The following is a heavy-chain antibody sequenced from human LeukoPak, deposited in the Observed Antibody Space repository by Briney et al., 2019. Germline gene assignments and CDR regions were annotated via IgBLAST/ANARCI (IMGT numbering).Heavy chain of an antibody. D-gene: IGHD3-22*01. CDR1: GFTFSSYA. J-gene: IGHJ1*01. CDR2: ISYDGSNK. CDR3: ARGYYYDSSGPQGYFQH. Sequence: GRSLRLSCAASGFTFSSYAMHWVRQAPGKGLEWVAVISYDGSNKYYADSVKGRFTISRDNSKNTLYLQMNSLRAEDTAVYYCARGYYYDSSGPQGYFQHWGQGTLVTVSS. V-gene: IGHV3-30-3*01.